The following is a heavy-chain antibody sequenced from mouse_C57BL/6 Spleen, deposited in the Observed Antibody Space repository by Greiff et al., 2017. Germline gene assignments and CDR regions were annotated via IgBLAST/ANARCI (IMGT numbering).Heavy chain of an antibody. V-gene: IGHV1-64*01. J-gene: IGHJ4*01. CDR3: ATYYYGSRDYYAMDY. CDR2: IHPNSGST. Sequence: VQLQQPGAELVKPGASVKLSCKASGYTFTSYWMHWVKQRPGQGLEWIGMIHPNSGSTNYNEKFKSKATLTVDKSSSTAYMQLSSLTSEDSAVYYCATYYYGSRDYYAMDYWGQGTSGTVSS. CDR1: GYTFTSYW. D-gene: IGHD1-1*01.